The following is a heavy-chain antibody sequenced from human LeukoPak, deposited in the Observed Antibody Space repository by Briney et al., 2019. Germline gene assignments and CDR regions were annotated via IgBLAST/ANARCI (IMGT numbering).Heavy chain of an antibody. CDR1: GGSISSGSYS. V-gene: IGHV4-61*01. CDR2: MYSGGTT. Sequence: SQTLSLTCAVSGGSISSGSYSWSWIRQPPGKGLDWIGYMYSGGTTNYSPSLKSRVTISEDMSKNQFSLKLTSVTAADTAVYYCARHSGHSSTNDAFDIWGQGTMVIVSS. J-gene: IGHJ3*02. D-gene: IGHD6-13*01. CDR3: ARHSGHSSTNDAFDI.